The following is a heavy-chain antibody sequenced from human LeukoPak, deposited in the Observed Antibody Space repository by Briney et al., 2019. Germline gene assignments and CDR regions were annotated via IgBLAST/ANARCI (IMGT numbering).Heavy chain of an antibody. CDR3: LVLYMDV. CDR1: GFTFSSYN. Sequence: GGSLRLSCAASGFTFSSYNMNWVRQAPGKGLDWVSSISPTSSYTSYTDSVKGRFTISRDNAKNSLYLQMNSLRVEDTAVYYCLVLYMDVWGKGTTVTVSS. J-gene: IGHJ6*03. V-gene: IGHV3-21*01. CDR2: ISPTSSYT.